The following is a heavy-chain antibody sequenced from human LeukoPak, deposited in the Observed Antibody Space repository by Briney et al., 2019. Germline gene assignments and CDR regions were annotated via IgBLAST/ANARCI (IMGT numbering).Heavy chain of an antibody. D-gene: IGHD1-26*01. CDR3: ARGGQFSTGAHFDY. J-gene: IGHJ4*02. CDR1: GYTFTDYY. V-gene: IGHV1-69*04. Sequence: ASVKVSCKASGYTFTDYYIHWVRQAPGQGLEWMGRIIPILAKANYAQKFQGRVTITADKSTSTAYMDLSSLRSEDTAVYYCARGGQFSTGAHFDYWGQGTPVTVSS. CDR2: IIPILAKA.